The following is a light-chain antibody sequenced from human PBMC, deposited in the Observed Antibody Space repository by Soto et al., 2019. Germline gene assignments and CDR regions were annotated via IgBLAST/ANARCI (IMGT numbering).Light chain of an antibody. Sequence: DIQMTQSPSSLSASVGDRVTITCRGSQSTSSLLNWYQQKPGKAPKLLIYAASTLQSGVPSRFSGSGSGTDFTFTISSLQPEDIAIYYCRQSYSSPRTFGQGTRVEIK. J-gene: IGKJ1*01. CDR1: QSTSSL. CDR2: AAS. CDR3: RQSYSSPRT. V-gene: IGKV1-39*01.